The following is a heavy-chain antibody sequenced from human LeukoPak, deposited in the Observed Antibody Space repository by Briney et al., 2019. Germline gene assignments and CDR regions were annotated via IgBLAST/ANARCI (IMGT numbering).Heavy chain of an antibody. D-gene: IGHD1-26*01. CDR2: ISGSGVMT. CDR3: AKDRSIGTYYTFDH. V-gene: IGHV3-23*01. CDR1: GFSFSPSA. Sequence: GGSLRLSCVTSGFSFSPSAMNWVRQAPGKGLEWVATISGSGVMTYYADSVKGRFTVSGDTSKNTLYLQMSSLTAADTAVYYCAKDRSIGTYYTFDHWGQGTLVTVSS. J-gene: IGHJ4*02.